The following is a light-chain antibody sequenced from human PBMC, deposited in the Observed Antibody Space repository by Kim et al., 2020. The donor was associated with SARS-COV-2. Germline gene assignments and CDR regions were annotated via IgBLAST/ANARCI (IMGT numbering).Light chain of an antibody. V-gene: IGKV3-20*01. CDR2: GAS. CDR1: QSVSSSY. J-gene: IGKJ2*02. CDR3: QQYCSSPRT. Sequence: EIVLTQSPGTLSLSPGERATLSCRASQSVSSSYLDWCQQKPGQAPRLLIHGASSRATGIPDRFSGSGSGTDFSLTISRLEPEDFAVYYCQQYCSSPRTFGQGTKVEI.